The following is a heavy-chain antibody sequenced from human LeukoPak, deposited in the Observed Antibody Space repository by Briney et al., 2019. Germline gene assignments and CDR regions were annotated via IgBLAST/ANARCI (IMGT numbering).Heavy chain of an antibody. CDR2: IKQDGSEK. CDR3: ARVLRGGFDY. D-gene: IGHD2-8*02. J-gene: IGHJ4*02. V-gene: IGHV3-7*01. CDR1: GFTFSSYG. Sequence: PGGSLRLSCAASGFTFSSYGMHWVRQAPGKGLEWVANIKQDGSEKSYVDSVKGRLTISRDNAKNALYLQMNSLRAEDTAVYYCARVLRGGFDYWGQGTLVTVSS.